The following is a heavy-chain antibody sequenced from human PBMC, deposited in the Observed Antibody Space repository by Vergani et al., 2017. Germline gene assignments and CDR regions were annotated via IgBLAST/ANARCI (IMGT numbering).Heavy chain of an antibody. D-gene: IGHD6-6*01. V-gene: IGHV3-48*01. CDR3: ARDRAGAARYWYFDL. CDR1: GFTFSSYS. CDR2: ISSSSSTI. J-gene: IGHJ2*01. Sequence: EVQLVESGGGLVQPGGSLRLSCAASGFTFSSYSMNWVRQAPGKGLEWVSYISSSSSTIYYADSVKGRFTISRDNAKNSLYLQMNSLRAEDTAVHYCARDRAGAARYWYFDLWGRGTLVTVSS.